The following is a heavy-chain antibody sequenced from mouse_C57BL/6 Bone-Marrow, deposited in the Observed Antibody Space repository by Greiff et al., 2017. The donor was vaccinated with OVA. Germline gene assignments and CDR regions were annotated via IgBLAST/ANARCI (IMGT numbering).Heavy chain of an antibody. J-gene: IGHJ1*03. D-gene: IGHD1-1*01. CDR3: ANPRITTVGDWYFDV. Sequence: VQLQQPGAELVKPGASVKLSCKASGYTFTSYWMQWVKQRPGQGLEWIGEIDPSDSYTNYNQKFKGKATLTVDTSSSTAYMQLSSLTSGDSAVYYWANPRITTVGDWYFDVWGTGTTVTVSS. CDR2: IDPSDSYT. V-gene: IGHV1-50*01. CDR1: GYTFTSYW.